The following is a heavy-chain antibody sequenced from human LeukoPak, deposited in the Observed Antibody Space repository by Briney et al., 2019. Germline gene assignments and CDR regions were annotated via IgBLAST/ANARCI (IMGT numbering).Heavy chain of an antibody. D-gene: IGHD4-11*01. CDR2: IWSDGTEK. V-gene: IGHV3-33*06. CDR3: AKDAQRGFDYSNSLEY. CDR1: GFTYSHYG. Sequence: PARSMRLSCVASGFTYSHYGMHWVRQAPGKGLEWVAVIWSDGTEKYYGDAVKGRFTISRDNSRKTLYLQMNSLRGEDTAVYYCAKDAQRGFDYSNSLEYWGQGTLVTVS. J-gene: IGHJ4*02.